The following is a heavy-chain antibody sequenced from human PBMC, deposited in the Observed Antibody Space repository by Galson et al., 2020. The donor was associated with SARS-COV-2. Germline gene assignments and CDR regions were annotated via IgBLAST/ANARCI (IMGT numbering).Heavy chain of an antibody. J-gene: IGHJ4*02. V-gene: IGHV3-30*03. Sequence: QAGGSLRLSCAASGFTFSSYGMHWVRQAPGKGLEWVAVISYDGSNKYYADSVKGRFTISRDNSKNTLYLQMNSLRAEDTAVYYCARGNYYDSWSYWGQGILVTVSS. CDR1: GFTFSSYG. CDR2: ISYDGSNK. D-gene: IGHD3-22*01. CDR3: ARGNYYDSWSY.